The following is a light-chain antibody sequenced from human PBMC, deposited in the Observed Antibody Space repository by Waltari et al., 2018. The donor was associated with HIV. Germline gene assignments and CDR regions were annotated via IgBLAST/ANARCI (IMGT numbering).Light chain of an antibody. V-gene: IGKV4-1*01. CDR3: QQYYSSPRT. Sequence: VLSPSPDSAAMSLGDRAPMHCKSSQSVLDTSTNKNYLAWYQQKSGQPPKLIIYWASTRESGVPDRFSGSGSGTNFTLTISSLQAEDVALYYCQQYYSSPRTFGQGTKVEIQ. CDR2: WAS. CDR1: QSVLDTSTNKNY. J-gene: IGKJ1*01.